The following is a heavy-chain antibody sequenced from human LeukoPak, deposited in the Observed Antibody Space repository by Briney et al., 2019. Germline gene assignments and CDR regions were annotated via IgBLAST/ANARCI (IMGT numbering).Heavy chain of an antibody. J-gene: IGHJ4*02. Sequence: GASVKVSCKASGGTFSSYAISWVRQAPGQGLEWMGGSIPIFGTANYAQKFQGRVTITTDESTSTAYMELSSLRSEDTAVYYCARGSSYDILTGYYLGYYFDYWGQGTLVTVSS. D-gene: IGHD3-9*01. CDR3: ARGSSYDILTGYYLGYYFDY. CDR1: GGTFSSYA. CDR2: SIPIFGTA. V-gene: IGHV1-69*05.